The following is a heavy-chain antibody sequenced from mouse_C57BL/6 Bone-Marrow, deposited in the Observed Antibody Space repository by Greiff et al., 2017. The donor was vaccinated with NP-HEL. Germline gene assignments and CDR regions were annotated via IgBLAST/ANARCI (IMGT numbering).Heavy chain of an antibody. CDR2: IYPRSGNT. CDR1: GYTFTSYG. J-gene: IGHJ3*01. Sequence: VKLMESGAELARPGASVKLSCKASGYTFTSYGISWVKQRTGQGLEWIGEIYPRSGNTYYNEKFKGKATLTADKSSSTAYMELRSLTSEDSAVYFCARGTVATESYWGQGTLVTVSA. CDR3: ARGTVATESY. V-gene: IGHV1-81*01. D-gene: IGHD1-1*01.